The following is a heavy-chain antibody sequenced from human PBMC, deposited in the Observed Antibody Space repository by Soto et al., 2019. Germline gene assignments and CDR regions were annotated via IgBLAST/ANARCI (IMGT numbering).Heavy chain of an antibody. CDR2: IIPIFGTA. J-gene: IGHJ3*01. V-gene: IGHV1-69*01. D-gene: IGHD2-2*01. CDR3: ASPPIVVVPAAPGSDAFDL. Sequence: QVQLVQSGAEVKKPGSSVKVSCKASGGTFSSYAISWVRQAPGQGLEWMGGIIPIFGTANYAQKFQGRVTITADESTSTAYMELSSLRSEDTAVYYCASPPIVVVPAAPGSDAFDLWGQGTMVTVSS. CDR1: GGTFSSYA.